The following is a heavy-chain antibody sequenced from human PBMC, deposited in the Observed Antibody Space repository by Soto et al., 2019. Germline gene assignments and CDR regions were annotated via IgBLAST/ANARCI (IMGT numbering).Heavy chain of an antibody. J-gene: IGHJ6*02. CDR2: ISSSSSYI. Sequence: WGSRRLSCSAYVFTFISYAMSWFRQAPGNWLEWVSAISSSSSYIYYAYSVKGRFTISRDNAKNSLYLQMNSLRAEDTAVYYCARIRAARAYYYYGMDVWGQGTTVTVSS. D-gene: IGHD6-6*01. CDR3: ARIRAARAYYYYGMDV. V-gene: IGHV3-21*01. CDR1: VFTFISYA.